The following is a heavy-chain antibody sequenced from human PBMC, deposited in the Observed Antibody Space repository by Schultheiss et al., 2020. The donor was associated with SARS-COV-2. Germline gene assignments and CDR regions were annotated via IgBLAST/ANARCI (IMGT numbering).Heavy chain of an antibody. V-gene: IGHV4-34*01. CDR2: INLSGST. CDR3: ARGKRTYDILTGYYNIEYFQH. Sequence: SETLSLTCTVSGGSISSYYWSWIRQPPGKGLEWIGEINLSGSTNYNPSLKSRVTISVDTSKNQFSLKLSSVTAADTAVYYCARGKRTYDILTGYYNIEYFQHWGQGTLVTVSS. J-gene: IGHJ1*01. D-gene: IGHD3-9*01. CDR1: GGSISSYY.